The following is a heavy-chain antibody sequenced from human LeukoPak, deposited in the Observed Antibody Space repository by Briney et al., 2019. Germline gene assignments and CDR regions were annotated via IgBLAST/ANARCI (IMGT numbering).Heavy chain of an antibody. CDR2: IYYSGST. D-gene: IGHD4-11*01. CDR1: GGSISSYY. J-gene: IGHJ4*02. CDR3: AREDYSNQFDY. Sequence: PSETLSLTCTVSGGSISSYYWSWIRQPPGKGLEWIGYIYYSGSTNYNPSLKSRVTISVDTSKNQFSLKLSSVTAADTAVYYCAREDYSNQFDYWGQGTLVTVSS. V-gene: IGHV4-59*01.